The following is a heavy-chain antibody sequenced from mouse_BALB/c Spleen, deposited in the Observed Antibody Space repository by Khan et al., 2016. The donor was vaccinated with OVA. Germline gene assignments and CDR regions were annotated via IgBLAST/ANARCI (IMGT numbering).Heavy chain of an antibody. V-gene: IGHV1-7*01. CDR3: TRRGLRWNFDY. J-gene: IGHJ2*01. D-gene: IGHD1-1*01. CDR2: INPSTGYT. Sequence: QVQLQQSGAELAQPGASVKMSCKASGYTIINYWILWIKQRPGQGLEWIGYINPSTGYTEYNQNFKDKATLTADISSSTAYMQLSSLTSEDSAVYYCTRRGLRWNFDYWGQGTTLTVSS. CDR1: GYTIINYW.